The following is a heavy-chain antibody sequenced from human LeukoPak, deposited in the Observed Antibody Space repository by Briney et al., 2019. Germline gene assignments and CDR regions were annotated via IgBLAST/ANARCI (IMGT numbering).Heavy chain of an antibody. D-gene: IGHD2-2*01. J-gene: IGHJ5*02. V-gene: IGHV4-59*12. CDR2: IYYSGST. Sequence: KTSETLSLTCTVSGGSISSYYWSWIRQPPGKGLEWIGYIYYSGSTNYNPSLKSRVTISVDTSKNQFSLKLSSVTAADTAVYYCARGSRVIVVVPAGIHVWFDPWGQGTLVTVSS. CDR1: GGSISSYY. CDR3: ARGSRVIVVVPAGIHVWFDP.